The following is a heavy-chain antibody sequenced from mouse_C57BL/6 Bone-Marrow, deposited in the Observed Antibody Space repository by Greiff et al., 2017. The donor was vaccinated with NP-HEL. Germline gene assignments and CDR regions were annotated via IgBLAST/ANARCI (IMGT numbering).Heavy chain of an antibody. J-gene: IGHJ4*01. CDR3: ERGGGYDVGRYAMDY. V-gene: IGHV1-63*01. CDR2: IYPGGGYT. D-gene: IGHD2-2*01. Sequence: QVQLQQSGAELVRPGTSVKMSCKASGYTFTNYWIGWAKQRPGHGLEWIGDIYPGGGYTKYNEKFKGKATLTADKSSSTAYMQFSSLTSEDSAIYYCERGGGYDVGRYAMDYWGQGTSVTVSS. CDR1: GYTFTNYW.